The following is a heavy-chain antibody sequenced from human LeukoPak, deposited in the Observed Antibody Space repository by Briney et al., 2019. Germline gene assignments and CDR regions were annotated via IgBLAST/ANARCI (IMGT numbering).Heavy chain of an antibody. CDR3: ARGGFGRERGLGFDY. CDR1: GFTVSSNY. D-gene: IGHD1-1*01. Sequence: AGGSLRLSCAASGFTVSSNYMSWVRQAPGKGLEWVSVIYSGGSTYYADSVKGRFTISRDNAKNSLYLQMNSLRDEDTAVYYCARGGFGRERGLGFDYWGQGTLVTVSS. CDR2: IYSGGST. J-gene: IGHJ4*02. V-gene: IGHV3-66*01.